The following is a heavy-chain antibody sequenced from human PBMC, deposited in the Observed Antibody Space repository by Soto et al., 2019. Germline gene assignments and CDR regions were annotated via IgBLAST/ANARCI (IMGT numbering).Heavy chain of an antibody. Sequence: TLSLTCTVSGGSISSDTYYWNWIRQHPGKGLEWIGYIYYSGSTYYNPSLKSRVTISLDTSKNQFSLKLSSVTAADTAVYYCARGISTWFDPWGQGTLVTVAS. CDR3: ARGISTWFDP. J-gene: IGHJ5*02. V-gene: IGHV4-31*03. CDR2: IYYSGST. CDR1: GGSISSDTYY.